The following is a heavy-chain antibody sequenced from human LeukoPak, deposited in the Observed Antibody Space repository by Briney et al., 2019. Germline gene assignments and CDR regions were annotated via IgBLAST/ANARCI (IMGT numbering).Heavy chain of an antibody. Sequence: SETLSLTCTVSRGSISSSSYYWVWIRQPPGKGLEWIGSIYYSGSTYYNPSLKSRVTISVDTSKNQFSLKLSSATAADTAVYYCARQLYNVWFGELSPFDYGGQGTLVTVSS. J-gene: IGHJ4*02. CDR2: IYYSGST. CDR1: RGSISSSSYY. D-gene: IGHD3-10*01. V-gene: IGHV4-39*01. CDR3: ARQLYNVWFGELSPFDY.